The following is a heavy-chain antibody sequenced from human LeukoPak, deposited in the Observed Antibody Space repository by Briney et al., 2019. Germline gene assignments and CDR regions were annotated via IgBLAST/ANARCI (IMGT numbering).Heavy chain of an antibody. J-gene: IGHJ4*02. CDR1: GGSFSGYY. CDR2: INRSGST. D-gene: IGHD2-21*02. V-gene: IGHV4-34*01. Sequence: SETLSLTCAVYGGSFSGYYWSWIRQPPGKGLEWIGEINRSGSTNYNPSLKSRVTISVDTSKNQFSLKLSSVTAADTAVYYCARLSAYCGGDCYPQLDYWGQGTLVTVSS. CDR3: ARLSAYCGGDCYPQLDY.